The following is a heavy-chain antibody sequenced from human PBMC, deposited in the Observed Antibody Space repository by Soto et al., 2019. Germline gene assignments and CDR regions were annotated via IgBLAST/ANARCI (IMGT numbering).Heavy chain of an antibody. CDR3: ARGPGSGVATLNY. J-gene: IGHJ4*02. D-gene: IGHD6-25*01. V-gene: IGHV1-69*02. Sequence: QVQLVQSGAEVKKPGSSVKVSCKASGGTFSSYTISWVRQAPGQGLEWMGRIIPILGIANYAQKFQGRVTITADKSTSTAYMELSSQRSEDTAVYYCARGPGSGVATLNYWGQGTLVTVSS. CDR1: GGTFSSYT. CDR2: IIPILGIA.